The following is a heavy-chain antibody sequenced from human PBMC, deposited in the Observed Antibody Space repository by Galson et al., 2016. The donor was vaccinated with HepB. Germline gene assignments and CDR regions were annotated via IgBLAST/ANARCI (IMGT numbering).Heavy chain of an antibody. V-gene: IGHV3-74*01. CDR1: GFSISTYW. CDR3: ARAGGSGSSSPLYYYYHGMDV. J-gene: IGHJ6*02. CDR2: IDSGGSAP. D-gene: IGHD3-10*01. Sequence: SLRLSCAASGFSISTYWMHWVRQAPGEGLVWVSRIDSGGSAPNYADSVTGRFTISRDNAKNTLFLQMDSLRVEDTAVYYCARAGGSGSSSPLYYYYHGMDVWGQGTTVTVSS.